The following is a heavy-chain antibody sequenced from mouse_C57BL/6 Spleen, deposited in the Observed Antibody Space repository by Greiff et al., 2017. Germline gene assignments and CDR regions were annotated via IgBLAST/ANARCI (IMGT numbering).Heavy chain of an antibody. V-gene: IGHV1-47*01. J-gene: IGHJ3*01. CDR3: ARRREVRWFAY. Sequence: QVQLQQSGAELVKPGASVKMSCKASGYTFTNYHIEWMKQTHGTSLEWIGNFHPYNDDTKYNEKFKGKATLTVEKSSSTVYLELSRFTSDDSAVYYCARRREVRWFAYWGQGTLVTVSA. D-gene: IGHD1-1*01. CDR2: FHPYNDDT. CDR1: GYTFTNYH.